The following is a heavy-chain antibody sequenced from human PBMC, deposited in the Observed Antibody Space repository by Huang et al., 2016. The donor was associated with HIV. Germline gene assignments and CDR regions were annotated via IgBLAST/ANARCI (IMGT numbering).Heavy chain of an antibody. V-gene: IGHV4-39*02. Sequence: QLRESGPGLVTPSETLSLTCSASGTSMTSCTFYWGWFRQPPGRGLDGIGSVYFLGNTNDNPSLKSRVTISIDTANKQYSMRLTSVTAADTAVYFCAREVRSVDTDRPDGYYYRGLDVWGQGTTVIVSS. CDR3: AREVRSVDTDRPDGYYYRGLDV. CDR1: GTSMTSCTFY. CDR2: VYFLGNT. J-gene: IGHJ6*02. D-gene: IGHD2-2*03.